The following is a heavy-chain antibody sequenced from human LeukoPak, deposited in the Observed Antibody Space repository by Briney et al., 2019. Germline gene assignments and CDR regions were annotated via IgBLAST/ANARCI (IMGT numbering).Heavy chain of an antibody. CDR1: GFTFSSYW. V-gene: IGHV3-23*01. J-gene: IGHJ4*02. CDR3: AKDYSDSRVGDVFLEY. D-gene: IGHD1-26*01. Sequence: PGGSLRLSCAASGFTFSSYWMHWVRQAPGKGLEWVSGITSGFTPLYADSVKGRFTISRDNSKSTFHLQMNSLRAEDTAVYYCAKDYSDSRVGDVFLEYWGQGTQVTVSS. CDR2: ITSGFTP.